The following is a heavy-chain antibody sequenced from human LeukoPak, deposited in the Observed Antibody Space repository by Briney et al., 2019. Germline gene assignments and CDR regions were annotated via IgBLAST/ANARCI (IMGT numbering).Heavy chain of an antibody. J-gene: IGHJ2*01. CDR2: ISYDGSNR. D-gene: IGHD3-22*01. CDR1: GFTFSSYG. CDR3: AKDRNYYDNSWYFDL. V-gene: IGHV3-30*18. Sequence: GGSLRLSCAASGFTFSSYGMHWVRQAPGKGLEWVAVISYDGSNRYYADSVKGRFTISRDNPKNTLYLQMNSLRAEDTAVYYCAKDRNYYDNSWYFDLWGRGTLVTVSS.